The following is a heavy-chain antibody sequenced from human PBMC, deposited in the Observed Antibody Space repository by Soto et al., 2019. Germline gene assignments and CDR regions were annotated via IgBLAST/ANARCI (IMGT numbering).Heavy chain of an antibody. J-gene: IGHJ4*02. Sequence: QVQLQQWGAGLLKPSETLSLTCAVYGGSFSGYYWSWIRQPPGKGLEWIGEINHSGSTNYNPSLKSRVTISVDTSKNQSSLKLSSVTAADTAVYYCARGIAARSGDDYWGQGTLVTVSS. D-gene: IGHD6-6*01. CDR2: INHSGST. CDR1: GGSFSGYY. CDR3: ARGIAARSGDDY. V-gene: IGHV4-34*01.